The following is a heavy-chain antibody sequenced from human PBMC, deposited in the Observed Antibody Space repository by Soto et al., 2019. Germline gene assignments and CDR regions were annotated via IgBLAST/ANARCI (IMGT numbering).Heavy chain of an antibody. J-gene: IGHJ4*02. CDR1: GYAFTSHT. CDR3: ARETEDGVPGDY. D-gene: IGHD3-3*01. V-gene: IGHV1-3*04. CDR2: IVISNGSP. Sequence: QVQLVQSGAEVKEPGASVRVSCKASGYAFTSHTIHWARQAPGQGLEWMGWIVISNGSPRYAPQFQGRVTFGRDTSATTAYMELSSLTSEDTAVYYCARETEDGVPGDYWGQGTPVVVSS.